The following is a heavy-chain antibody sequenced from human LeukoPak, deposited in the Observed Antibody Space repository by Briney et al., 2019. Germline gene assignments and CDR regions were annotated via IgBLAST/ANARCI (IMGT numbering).Heavy chain of an antibody. J-gene: IGHJ5*02. D-gene: IGHD3-3*01. CDR3: AREAFWSGPNWFDP. Sequence: GGSLRLSCAASGFTFSSYGMHWVRQSPGKGLEWVAVISSDGNTRYYANSVQGRFTISRDNSKNTLDLQMNSLRAEDTAVYYCAREAFWSGPNWFDPWGQGTLVTVSS. V-gene: IGHV3-30*12. CDR2: ISSDGNTR. CDR1: GFTFSSYG.